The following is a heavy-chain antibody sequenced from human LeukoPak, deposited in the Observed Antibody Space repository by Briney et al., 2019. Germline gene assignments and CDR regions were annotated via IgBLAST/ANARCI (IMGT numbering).Heavy chain of an antibody. CDR1: GGSISSYY. CDR2: IYYSGST. D-gene: IGHD3-3*01. J-gene: IGHJ3*02. CDR3: ARDRRTYYDFWSGPYDAFDI. V-gene: IGHV4-59*01. Sequence: PSETLSLTCTVSGGSISSYYWSWIRRPPGKGLEWIGYIYYSGSTNYNPSLKSRVTISVDTSKNQFSLKLSSVTAADTAVYYCARDRRTYYDFWSGPYDAFDIWGQGTMVTVSS.